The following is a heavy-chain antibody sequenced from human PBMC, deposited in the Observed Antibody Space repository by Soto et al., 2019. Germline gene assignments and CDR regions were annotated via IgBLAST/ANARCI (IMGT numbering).Heavy chain of an antibody. J-gene: IGHJ4*02. CDR2: IKSKTDGGAT. Sequence: GGSLRLSCAASGFTFSNAWMNWVRQAPGKGLEWVGRIKSKTDGGATDYAAPVKGRFTISRDDSKNTLYLQMNSLKTEDTAVYYCTARYNWNYLIFDYWGQGTLVTVSS. CDR1: GFTFSNAW. D-gene: IGHD1-1*01. CDR3: TARYNWNYLIFDY. V-gene: IGHV3-15*07.